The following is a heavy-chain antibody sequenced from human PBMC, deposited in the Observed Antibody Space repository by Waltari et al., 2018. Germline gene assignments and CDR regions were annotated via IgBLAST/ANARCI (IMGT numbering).Heavy chain of an antibody. Sequence: EAQLVESGGTLVRPGEPLRLHCVVPGCSLSGRGMSWVRQAPGKGLEWVASINQDGETDYVDSVKGRFTISRDNAKNSLYLVLNTLGADDSGVYFCASDPTLFGIRQNYFDSWGQGTQVTVSS. CDR3: ASDPTLFGIRQNYFDS. V-gene: IGHV3-7*04. CDR2: INQDGET. J-gene: IGHJ4*02. D-gene: IGHD3-3*01. CDR1: GCSLSGRG.